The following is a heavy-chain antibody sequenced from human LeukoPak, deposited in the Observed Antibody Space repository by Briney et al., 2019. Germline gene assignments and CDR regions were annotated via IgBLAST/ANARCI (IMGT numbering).Heavy chain of an antibody. J-gene: IGHJ2*01. CDR3: TRDLGLRRMI. CDR1: GLSVSSNN. Sequence: GGSLRLSCAAAGLSVSSNNMHWVRQAPGGGLEWLSYISAGSGTMFSADSVKGRSTISRDNARDVLFLQMNSLRAEDTAVYYCTRDLGLRRMIWGRGTLV. V-gene: IGHV3-48*04. CDR2: ISAGSGTM.